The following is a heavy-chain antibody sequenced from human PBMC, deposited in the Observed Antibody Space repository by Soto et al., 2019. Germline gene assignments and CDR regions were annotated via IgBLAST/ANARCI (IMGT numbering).Heavy chain of an antibody. CDR1: GYTFTGYY. J-gene: IGHJ6*02. Sequence: GASVKVSCKASGYTFTGYYMHCARQAPGQGLEWMGWINPNSGGTNYAQKFQGWVTMTRDTSISTAYMELSRLRSDDTAVYYCARVSPWDYYGSGSYRYGMDVWGQGTTVTV. CDR3: ARVSPWDYYGSGSYRYGMDV. D-gene: IGHD3-10*01. CDR2: INPNSGGT. V-gene: IGHV1-2*04.